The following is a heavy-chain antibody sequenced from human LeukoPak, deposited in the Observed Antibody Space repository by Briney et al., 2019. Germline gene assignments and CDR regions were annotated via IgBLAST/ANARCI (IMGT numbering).Heavy chain of an antibody. D-gene: IGHD3-22*01. CDR1: GFTFSSYA. CDR3: ANRGYYDSPWN. V-gene: IGHV3-23*01. J-gene: IGHJ4*02. Sequence: GGSLRLSCAASGFTFSSYALSWVRQAPGKGLEWVSAISGSGGSTYYADSVKGRFTISRDNSKNTLYLQMNSLRAEDTAVYYCANRGYYDSPWNWGQGTLVTVSS. CDR2: ISGSGGST.